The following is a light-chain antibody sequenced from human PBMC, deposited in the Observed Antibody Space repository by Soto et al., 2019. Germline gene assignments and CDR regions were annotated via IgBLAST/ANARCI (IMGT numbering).Light chain of an antibody. J-gene: IGLJ2*01. Sequence: QSALTQPPSVSGSPGQSVTISYTGTSSDVGSYNRVSWYQQPPGTAPKLMIYEVSNRPSGVPDRFSGSKSGNTASLTISGRQAEDEADYYCSSYTSSSTVVFGGGTKRTVL. CDR1: SSDVGSYNR. V-gene: IGLV2-18*02. CDR2: EVS. CDR3: SSYTSSSTVV.